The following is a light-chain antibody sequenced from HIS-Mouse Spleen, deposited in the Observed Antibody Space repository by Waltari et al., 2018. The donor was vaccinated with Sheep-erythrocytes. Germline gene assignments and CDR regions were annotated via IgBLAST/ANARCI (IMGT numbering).Light chain of an antibody. CDR2: DAS. CDR1: KGIISA. CDR3: QQFNNYPRT. V-gene: IGKV1D-13*01. Sequence: AIQLTQSPSSLSASVGDRVTITCRESKGIISALAWYQQKPGKAPKLLIYDASSLESGVPSRFSGSGSVTDFTLTISSLQPEDFATYYCQQFNNYPRTFGQGTKVEIK. J-gene: IGKJ1*01.